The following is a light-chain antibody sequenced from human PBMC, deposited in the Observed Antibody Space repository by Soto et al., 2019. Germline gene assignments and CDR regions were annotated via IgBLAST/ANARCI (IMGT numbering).Light chain of an antibody. J-gene: IGLJ1*01. CDR1: SSDVGGYNY. CDR3: SSSPSSSTPYV. Sequence: QSVLTQPASVSGSPGQSITISCTGTSSDVGGYNYVSWYQQHPVKAPKLMIYDVTNRPSGVSDRSSGSKSGNTASLTISGLQAEDEADYYCSSSPSSSTPYVFGTGTKVTVL. CDR2: DVT. V-gene: IGLV2-14*01.